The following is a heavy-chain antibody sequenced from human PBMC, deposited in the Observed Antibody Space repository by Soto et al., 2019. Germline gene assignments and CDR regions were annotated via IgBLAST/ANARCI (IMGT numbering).Heavy chain of an antibody. J-gene: IGHJ1*01. CDR2: INSDGSST. V-gene: IGHV3-74*01. Sequence: GGSLRLSCAASGFTFSSYWMHWVRQAPGKGLVWVSRINSDGSSTSYADSVKGRFTISRDNAKNTLYLQMNSLRAEDTAVYYCARDPQGPSAADDYFQHWGQGTLVTVSS. CDR1: GFTFSSYW. D-gene: IGHD6-25*01. CDR3: ARDPQGPSAADDYFQH.